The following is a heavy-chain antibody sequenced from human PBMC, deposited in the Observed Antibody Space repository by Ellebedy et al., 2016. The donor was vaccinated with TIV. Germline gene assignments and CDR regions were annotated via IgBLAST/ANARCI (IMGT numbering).Heavy chain of an antibody. CDR2: ISANGGST. V-gene: IGHV3-23*01. CDR3: AKDTYSSGWDFDY. D-gene: IGHD6-19*01. Sequence: GGSLRLSCAASGFTFSSYAMGWVRQAPGKGLEWVSSISANGGSTYYADSVKGRFTISRDNSKNTLYLQMNSLRAKDTAVYYCAKDTYSSGWDFDYWGQGTLVTVSS. CDR1: GFTFSSYA. J-gene: IGHJ4*02.